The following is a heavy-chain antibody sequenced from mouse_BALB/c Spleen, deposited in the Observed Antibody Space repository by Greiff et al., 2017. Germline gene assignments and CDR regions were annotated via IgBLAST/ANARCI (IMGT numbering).Heavy chain of an antibody. J-gene: IGHJ4*01. D-gene: IGHD2-14*01. Sequence: VQLQQSGPELVKPGASVKISCKTSGYTFTEYTMHWVKQSHGKSLEWLGGINPNNGGTSYNQKFKGKATLTVDKSSSTAYMELRSLTSEDSAVYYCARGDYRYDGDYAMDYWGQGTSVTVSS. CDR2: INPNNGGT. CDR3: ARGDYRYDGDYAMDY. CDR1: GYTFTEYT. V-gene: IGHV1-18*01.